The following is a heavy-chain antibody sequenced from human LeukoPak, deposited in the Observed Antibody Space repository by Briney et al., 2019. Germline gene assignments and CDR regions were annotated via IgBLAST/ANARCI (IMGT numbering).Heavy chain of an antibody. CDR1: GGSFSGYY. J-gene: IGHJ4*02. CDR2: INHSGST. D-gene: IGHD2-2*01. CDR3: ARERCSSTSCYGFDY. V-gene: IGHV4-34*01. Sequence: SETLSLTCAVYGGSFSGYYWSWIRQPPGKGLEWIGEINHSGSTNYNPSLKSRVTISVDTSKNQFSLKLSSVTAADTAVYYCARERCSSTSCYGFDYWGQGTLVTVSS.